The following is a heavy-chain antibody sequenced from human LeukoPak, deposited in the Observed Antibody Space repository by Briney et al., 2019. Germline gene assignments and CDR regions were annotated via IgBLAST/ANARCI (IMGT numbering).Heavy chain of an antibody. CDR1: GYTFISYD. CDR2: MNPNSGNT. CDR3: ARGQSGYSGYDPRPDVEGDY. Sequence: GASVKVSCKASGYTFISYDINWVRQATGQGLEWMGWMNPNSGNTGYAQKFQGRVTMTRNTSISTAYMELSSLRSEDTAVYYCARGQSGYSGYDPRPDVEGDYWGQGTLVTVSS. D-gene: IGHD5-12*01. V-gene: IGHV1-8*01. J-gene: IGHJ4*02.